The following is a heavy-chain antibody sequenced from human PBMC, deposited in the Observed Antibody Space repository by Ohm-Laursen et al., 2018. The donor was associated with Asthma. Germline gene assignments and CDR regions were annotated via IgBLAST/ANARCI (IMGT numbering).Heavy chain of an antibody. J-gene: IGHJ4*02. V-gene: IGHV3-30-3*01. CDR1: GFTFSSYA. CDR2: ISYDGSNK. D-gene: IGHD6-19*01. Sequence: SLRLSCAASGFTFSSYAMHWVRQAPGKGLEWVAVISYDGSNKYYADSVKGRFTISRDNSKNTLYLQMNSLRAEDTAVYYCARDVGIAVAGNFDYWGQGTLVTVSS. CDR3: ARDVGIAVAGNFDY.